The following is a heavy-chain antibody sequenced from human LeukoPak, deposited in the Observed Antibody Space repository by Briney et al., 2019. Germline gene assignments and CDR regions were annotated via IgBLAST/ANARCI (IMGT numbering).Heavy chain of an antibody. CDR3: THPAYYYNVDV. CDR1: GLTFSVSA. Sequence: GGSLKLSCSASGLTFSVSAIHWVRQASGKGLEWVGRIKTKADNYATAYAASVKGRFTISRDDSTNTAYLQMNSLKTEDTTVYYCTHPAYYYNVDVWGKGATVTVSS. J-gene: IGHJ6*04. V-gene: IGHV3-73*01. CDR2: IKTKADNYAT. D-gene: IGHD6-25*01.